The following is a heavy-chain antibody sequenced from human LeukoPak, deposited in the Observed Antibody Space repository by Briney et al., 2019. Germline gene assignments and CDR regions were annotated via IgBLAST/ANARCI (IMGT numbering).Heavy chain of an antibody. CDR2: IYHSGST. CDR1: SASVSSYY. Sequence: SETLSLTCTISSASVSSYYWSWIRQPPGKGLEWIGYIYHSGSTNYNPSLKSRVTISLDTSKNQFSLKLSSVTAADTAVYYCARGLLRAAMVRGVRSSNCFAPWGQGTLVTVSS. D-gene: IGHD3-10*01. CDR3: ARGLLRAAMVRGVRSSNCFAP. V-gene: IGHV4-59*02. J-gene: IGHJ5*02.